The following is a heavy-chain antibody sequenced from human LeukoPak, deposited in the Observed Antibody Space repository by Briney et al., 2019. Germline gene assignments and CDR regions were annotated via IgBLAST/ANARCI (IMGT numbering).Heavy chain of an antibody. CDR2: IFYSGST. V-gene: IGHV4-59*08. J-gene: IGHJ4*02. CDR1: GGSIINYY. D-gene: IGHD6-13*01. Sequence: SETLSLTCTVSGGSIINYYWSWIRQPPGKGLEWIGYIFYSGSTYYNPSLKSRVTISVDTSKNQFSLKLSSVTAADTAVYYCARALRWACDYWGQGTLVTVSS. CDR3: ARALRWACDY.